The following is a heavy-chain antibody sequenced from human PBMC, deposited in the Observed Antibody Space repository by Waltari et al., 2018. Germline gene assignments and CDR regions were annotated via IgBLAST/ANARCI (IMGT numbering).Heavy chain of an antibody. D-gene: IGHD3-3*01. CDR3: ARIANYDFWSGYRLGYYYYMDV. J-gene: IGHJ6*03. Sequence: QVQLQESGPGLVKPSDTLSLTCAVSGYSISSSNWWGWIRQPPGKGLEWIGYIYYSGSTNYNPSLKSRVTMSVDTSKNQFSLKLSSVTALDTAVYYCARIANYDFWSGYRLGYYYYMDVWGKGTTVTVSS. V-gene: IGHV4-28*06. CDR1: GYSISSSNW. CDR2: IYYSGST.